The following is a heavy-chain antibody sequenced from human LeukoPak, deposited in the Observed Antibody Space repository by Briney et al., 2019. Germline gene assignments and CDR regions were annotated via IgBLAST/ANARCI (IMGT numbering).Heavy chain of an antibody. CDR3: ARDSDFQNWFDP. CDR1: GYTFTSYY. Sequence: ASVKVSCKASGYTFTSYYMHWVRQAPGQGLEWMGIINPSSGTTRYAQKFQGRVTMTRVTSTSTVYMDLSSLRSEDTAMYYCARDSDFQNWFDPWGQGTLVTVSS. D-gene: IGHD3-3*01. V-gene: IGHV1-46*01. J-gene: IGHJ5*02. CDR2: INPSSGTT.